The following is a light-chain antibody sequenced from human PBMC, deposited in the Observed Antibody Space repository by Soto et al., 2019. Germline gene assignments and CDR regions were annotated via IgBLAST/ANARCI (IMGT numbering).Light chain of an antibody. V-gene: IGKV3D-15*01. CDR3: QQYNNWPIT. CDR1: QSVGSD. CDR2: GAS. J-gene: IGKJ5*01. Sequence: IVLTQSPATLSVSPGERATLSCRASQSVGSDLAWYRQKPGQAPRLLIYGASTRATGIPARFSGGGSGTEFTLTISSLQSEDFAVYYCQQYNNWPITFGQGTRLEIK.